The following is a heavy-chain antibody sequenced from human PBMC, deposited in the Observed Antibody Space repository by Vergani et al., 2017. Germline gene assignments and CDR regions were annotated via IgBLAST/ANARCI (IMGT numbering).Heavy chain of an antibody. CDR1: GSSFTSNW. CDR2: IDTSDSYT. CDR3: ARHGGSGSYLEYFQH. Sequence: EVQLVQSGAEVKKPGESLRISCKGSGSSFTSNWISWVRQMPGKGLEWMGRIDTSDSYTNYSPSVQGHVTISADKSINTAYMQWNSLKASATALYYCARHGGSGSYLEYFQHWGQGTLVTVSS. J-gene: IGHJ1*01. D-gene: IGHD1-26*01. V-gene: IGHV5-10-1*03.